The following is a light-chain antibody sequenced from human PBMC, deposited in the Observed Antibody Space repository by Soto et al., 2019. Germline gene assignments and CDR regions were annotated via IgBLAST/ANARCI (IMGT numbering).Light chain of an antibody. CDR3: SSYRSTTTFGV. J-gene: IGLJ1*01. Sequence: QSPGTLPASVSGSSGPSVTISCTGTTSDIGGYNYVSWYQQHPGKAPKVVIYEVSNRPLGVSNRFSASKSGNTASLIISGLQAEDEADYFCSSYRSTTTFGVFGTGTKVTVL. V-gene: IGLV2-14*01. CDR1: TSDIGGYNY. CDR2: EVS.